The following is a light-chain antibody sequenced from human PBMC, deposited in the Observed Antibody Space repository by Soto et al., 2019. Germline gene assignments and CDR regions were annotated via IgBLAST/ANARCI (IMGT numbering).Light chain of an antibody. CDR2: DAS. V-gene: IGKV1-5*01. J-gene: IGKJ2*02. CDR3: QQYNSFSGT. Sequence: DIQMTQSPSTLSASVGDRVTITCRASQSISTWLAWYQQKPGKAPKLLIFDASTLQSGVPSRFSGSGSGIEFTLTISSLQSDAFATYYCQQYNSFSGTFGQGTKLEIK. CDR1: QSISTW.